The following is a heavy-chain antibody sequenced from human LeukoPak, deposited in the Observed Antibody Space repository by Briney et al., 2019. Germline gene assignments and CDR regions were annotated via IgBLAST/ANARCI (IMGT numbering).Heavy chain of an antibody. CDR3: ARVPYSSGWVWFDP. Sequence: SETLSLTCTVSVGSISSYYWSWLRQPPGKGLEWIGYIYYSGSTNYNPSLKSRVTISVDTSKNQFSLKLSSVTAADTAVYYCARVPYSSGWVWFDPWGQGTLVTVSS. D-gene: IGHD6-19*01. CDR1: VGSISSYY. J-gene: IGHJ5*02. CDR2: IYYSGST. V-gene: IGHV4-59*01.